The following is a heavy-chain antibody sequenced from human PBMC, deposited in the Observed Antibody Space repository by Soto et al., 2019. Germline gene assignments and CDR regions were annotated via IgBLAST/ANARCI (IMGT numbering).Heavy chain of an antibody. V-gene: IGHV4-59*08. J-gene: IGHJ5*02. D-gene: IGHD6-13*01. CDR2: IYYSGST. CDR3: ARVCGSSCRNQGLYNWFDP. CDR1: GGSISSYY. Sequence: SETLSLTCTVSGGSISSYYWSWIRQPPGKGLEWIGYIYYSGSTNYNPSLKSRVTISVDTSKNQFSLKLSSVTAADTAVYYCARVCGSSCRNQGLYNWFDPWGQGTLVTVSS.